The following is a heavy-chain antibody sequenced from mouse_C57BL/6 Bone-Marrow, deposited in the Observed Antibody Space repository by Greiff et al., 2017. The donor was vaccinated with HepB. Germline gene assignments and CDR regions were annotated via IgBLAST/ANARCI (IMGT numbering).Heavy chain of an antibody. Sequence: QVQLQQPGAELVMPGASVKLSCKASGYTFTSYWMHWVKQRPGQGLEWIGEIDPSDSYTNYNQKFKGKSTLTVDKSSSTAYMQLSSLTSEDSAVYYCASGDFYGSGYFDVWGTGTTVTVSS. CDR3: ASGDFYGSGYFDV. J-gene: IGHJ1*03. CDR1: GYTFTSYW. V-gene: IGHV1-69*01. D-gene: IGHD1-1*01. CDR2: IDPSDSYT.